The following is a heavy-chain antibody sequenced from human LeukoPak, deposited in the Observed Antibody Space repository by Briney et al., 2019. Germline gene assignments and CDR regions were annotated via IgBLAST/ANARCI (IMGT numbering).Heavy chain of an antibody. D-gene: IGHD3-3*01. CDR1: GFTFSSYA. CDR2: ISYDGSNK. J-gene: IGHJ6*03. V-gene: IGHV3-30*04. Sequence: GGSLRLSCAASGFTFSSYAMHWVRQAPGKGLEWVAVISYDGSNKYYADSVKGRFTISRDNSKNTLYLEMNSQRAEDTAVYYGAGDPPTHITRGVLYYYYYYMDVWGKGTTVTVSS. CDR3: AGDPPTHITRGVLYYYYYYMDV.